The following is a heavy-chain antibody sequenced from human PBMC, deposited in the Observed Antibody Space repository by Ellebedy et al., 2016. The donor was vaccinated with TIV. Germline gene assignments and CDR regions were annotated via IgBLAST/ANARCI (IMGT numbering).Heavy chain of an antibody. D-gene: IGHD6-19*01. J-gene: IGHJ4*02. Sequence: AASVKVSCNASADTFTSYDINWVRQATGQGLEWMGWMNPNSGNTGYAQKFQGRVAMTRNTSISTAYMELSSLRSEDTAVYYCAVNPAIAVAGSFDYWGQGTLVTVSS. CDR2: MNPNSGNT. V-gene: IGHV1-8*01. CDR3: AVNPAIAVAGSFDY. CDR1: ADTFTSYD.